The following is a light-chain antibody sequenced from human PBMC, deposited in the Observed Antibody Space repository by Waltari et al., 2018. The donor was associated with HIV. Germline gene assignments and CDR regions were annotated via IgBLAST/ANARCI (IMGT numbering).Light chain of an antibody. Sequence: EVVLTQSPATLLESPGKTANLSCRASRSVGSSLAWYQQKPGRGPRLLISGASSRASDVPPTFSGSVAGTDFSLSISSLRSDDVGIYYCQQYSTWPLTFGRGTTVEIK. CDR3: QQYSTWPLT. V-gene: IGKV3-15*01. CDR2: GAS. CDR1: RSVGSS. J-gene: IGKJ1*01.